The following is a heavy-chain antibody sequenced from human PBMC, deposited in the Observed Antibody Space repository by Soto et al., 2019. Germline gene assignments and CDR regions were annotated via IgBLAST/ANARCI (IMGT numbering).Heavy chain of an antibody. CDR1: GDSISAYS. CDR2: IHYNGNT. D-gene: IGHD5-12*01. CDR3: AREGNLGRWLQPLDF. V-gene: IGHV4-59*01. Sequence: QVQLLVSGPGLVKPSETLSLTCTVSGDSISAYSWSWVRQPPGKGLEWIGNIHYNGNTKYNPSLKSRVTMSVDTSKNQFSLRLISVTAADTAIYFCAREGNLGRWLQPLDFWGQGTLVTVSS. J-gene: IGHJ4*02.